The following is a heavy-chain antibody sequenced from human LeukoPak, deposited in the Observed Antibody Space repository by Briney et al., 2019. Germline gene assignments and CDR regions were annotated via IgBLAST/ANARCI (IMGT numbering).Heavy chain of an antibody. CDR1: GGTFSSYA. J-gene: IGHJ4*02. CDR2: IIPMFGTA. CDR3: ARDLSNIGVAGNDY. Sequence: SVKVSCKAFGGTFSSYAISWVRQAPGQGLEWMGGIIPMFGTANYAQKFQGRVTITADESTSTAYMELSSLRSEDTAVYYCARDLSNIGVAGNDYWGQGTLVTVSS. D-gene: IGHD6-19*01. V-gene: IGHV1-69*01.